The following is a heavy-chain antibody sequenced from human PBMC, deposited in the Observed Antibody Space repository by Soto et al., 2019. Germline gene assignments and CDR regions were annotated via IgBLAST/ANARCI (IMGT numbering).Heavy chain of an antibody. Sequence: SLRLSCAASGFTFSSYGVHWVRQAPGKGLEWVAVIWYDGSNKYYADSVKGRFTISRDNSKNTLYLQMNSLRAEDTAVYYCARDQLWFGELLRGDYYYYGMDVWGQGTTVTVSS. D-gene: IGHD3-10*01. J-gene: IGHJ6*02. V-gene: IGHV3-33*01. CDR3: ARDQLWFGELLRGDYYYYGMDV. CDR2: IWYDGSNK. CDR1: GFTFSSYG.